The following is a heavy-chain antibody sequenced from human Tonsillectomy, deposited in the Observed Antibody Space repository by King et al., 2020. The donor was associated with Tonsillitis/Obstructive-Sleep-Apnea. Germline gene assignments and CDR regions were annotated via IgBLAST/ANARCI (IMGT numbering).Heavy chain of an antibody. J-gene: IGHJ6*03. V-gene: IGHV1-18*01. Sequence: QLVQSGAEVKNPGASVKVSCKASGYTFTSYGISWVRQAPGQGLEWMGWISAYNGNTNYAQKLQGRVTMTTDTSTSTAYMELRSLRSDDTAVYYCARDRGGYCSGGSCYYYYYYMDVWGKGTTVTVSS. CDR1: GYTFTSYG. CDR3: ARDRGGYCSGGSCYYYYYYMDV. CDR2: ISAYNGNT. D-gene: IGHD2-15*01.